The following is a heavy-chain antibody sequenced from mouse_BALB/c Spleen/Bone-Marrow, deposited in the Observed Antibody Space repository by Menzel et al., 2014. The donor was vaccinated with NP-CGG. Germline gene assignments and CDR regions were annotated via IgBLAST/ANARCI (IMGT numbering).Heavy chain of an antibody. CDR1: GYTFTSYT. D-gene: IGHD1-1*01. V-gene: IGHV1-4*01. CDR2: INPSSGYT. CDR3: ARESLYGSNYY. Sequence: SGAELARPGASVKMSCKASGYTFTSYTMHWVKQRPGQGLEWIGYINPSSGYTNYNQKFKDKATLTADKSSSTAYMQLSSLTSEDSAVYYCARESLYGSNYYWGQGTTLTVSS. J-gene: IGHJ2*01.